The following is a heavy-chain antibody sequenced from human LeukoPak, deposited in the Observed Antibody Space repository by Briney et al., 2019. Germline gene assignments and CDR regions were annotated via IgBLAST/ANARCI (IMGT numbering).Heavy chain of an antibody. CDR3: VRDLMGSGSTTAYLHH. D-gene: IGHD1-1*01. CDR1: GFTFSDYS. CDR2: ISRSSRHV. J-gene: IGHJ1*01. V-gene: IGHV3-21*01. Sequence: GGSLRLSCAASGFTFSDYSMNWVRQAPGKGLEWVSSISRSSRHVYYAGSVKGRFTISRDNAKNSLYLQMNSLRAEDMAVYFCVRDLMGSGSTTAYLHHWGQGTLVTVSP.